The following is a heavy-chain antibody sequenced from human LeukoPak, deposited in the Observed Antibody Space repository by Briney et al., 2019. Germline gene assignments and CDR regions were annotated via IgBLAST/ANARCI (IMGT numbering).Heavy chain of an antibody. CDR2: ISYDGSNK. CDR1: GFTFSSYG. Sequence: PGGSLRLSCAASGFTFSSYGMHWVRQAPGKGLEWVAVISYDGSNKYYADSVKGRFTISRDNSKNTLYLQMNSLRAEDTAVYYCARGGGRGYSSSWLIFDYWGQGTLVTVSS. D-gene: IGHD6-13*01. V-gene: IGHV3-30*03. J-gene: IGHJ4*02. CDR3: ARGGGRGYSSSWLIFDY.